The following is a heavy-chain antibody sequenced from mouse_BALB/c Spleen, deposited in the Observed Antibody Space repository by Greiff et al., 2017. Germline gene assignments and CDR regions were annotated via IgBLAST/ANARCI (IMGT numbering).Heavy chain of an antibody. J-gene: IGHJ2*01. V-gene: IGHV1S126*01. CDR1: GYSFTSYW. CDR2: IDPSDSET. D-gene: IGHD1-1*01. CDR3: ARDYYGSSWDY. Sequence: QVQLKQSGPQLVRPGASVKISCKASGYSFTSYWMHWVKQRPGQGLEWIGMIDPSDSETRLNQKFKDKATLTVDKSSSTAYMQLSSPTSEDSAVYYCARDYYGSSWDYWGQGTTLSVSS.